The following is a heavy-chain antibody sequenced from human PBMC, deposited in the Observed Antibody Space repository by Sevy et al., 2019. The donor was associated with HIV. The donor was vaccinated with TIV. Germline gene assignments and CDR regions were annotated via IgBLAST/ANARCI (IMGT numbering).Heavy chain of an antibody. Sequence: GGSLRLSCAASGFTFSSHWMHWVRQAPGKGLVWVSRLNGDGSSASYPDFVKGRFTISRDNGKNTVYLQISSLTADDTAVYYCTRGRSGTYGWFDPWGQGTLVNVSS. CDR1: GFTFSSHW. J-gene: IGHJ5*02. CDR3: TRGRSGTYGWFDP. D-gene: IGHD6-19*01. V-gene: IGHV3-74*01. CDR2: LNGDGSSA.